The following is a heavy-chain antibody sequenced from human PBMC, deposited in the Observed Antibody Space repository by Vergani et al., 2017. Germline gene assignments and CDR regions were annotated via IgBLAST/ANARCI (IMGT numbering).Heavy chain of an antibody. V-gene: IGHV3-23*04. CDR2: ITRSGDRT. J-gene: IGHJ4*02. D-gene: IGHD3-16*01. Sequence: EIQLVESGGDLVQPGGSLRLSCAASGFTFCTPAVSWVRQAPGKGLEWVSGITRSGDRTYYADSVKGRFTISRDNSKNTLYLQMNSLRGEDTAVYYCAKDTYDGREYVDYWGQGTLVTVSS. CDR3: AKDTYDGREYVDY. CDR1: GFTFCTPA.